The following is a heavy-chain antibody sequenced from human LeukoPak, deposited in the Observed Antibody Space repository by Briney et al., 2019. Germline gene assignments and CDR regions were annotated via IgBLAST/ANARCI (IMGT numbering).Heavy chain of an antibody. J-gene: IGHJ6*02. CDR3: ARGGRHYDILTAYYYYGMDV. CDR2: IIPIFGTA. D-gene: IGHD3-9*01. V-gene: IGHV1-69*01. CDR1: GGTFSSYA. Sequence: SVTVSCKASGGTFSSYAISWVRQAPGQGLEWMGGIIPIFGTANYAQKFQGRVTITADESTSTAYMELSSLRSEDTAVYYCARGGRHYDILTAYYYYGMDVWGQGTTVTVSS.